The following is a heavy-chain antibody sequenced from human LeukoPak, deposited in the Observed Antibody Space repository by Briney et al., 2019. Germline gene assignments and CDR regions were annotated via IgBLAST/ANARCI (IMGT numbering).Heavy chain of an antibody. CDR2: IKKDGSEK. CDR3: AKDSKIVGATFRSYHYMDV. CDR1: GFTFSSYW. J-gene: IGHJ6*03. Sequence: GGSLRLSCATSGFTFSSYWMSWVRQAPGKGLEWVANIKKDGSEKYYVDSVKGRFTISRDNAMKSLYLQMNSLRAEDTAVYYCAKDSKIVGATFRSYHYMDVWGKGTAVTVSS. V-gene: IGHV3-7*03. D-gene: IGHD1-26*01.